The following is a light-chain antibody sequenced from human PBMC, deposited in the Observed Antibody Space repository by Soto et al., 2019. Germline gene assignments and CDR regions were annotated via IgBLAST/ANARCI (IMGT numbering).Light chain of an antibody. Sequence: EIVLTQSPGTLSLSPGERATLSCRASQSISSSFLGWYQQKPGQAPRLLIYAASSRATGIPDRFSGSGSGTDFTLTISRLEPQDFAVYYCQQYGSSPPWTFGQGTKVEI. CDR3: QQYGSSPPWT. J-gene: IGKJ1*01. CDR2: AAS. V-gene: IGKV3-20*01. CDR1: QSISSSF.